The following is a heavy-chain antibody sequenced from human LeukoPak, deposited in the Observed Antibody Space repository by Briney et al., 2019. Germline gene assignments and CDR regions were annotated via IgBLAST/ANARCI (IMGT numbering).Heavy chain of an antibody. J-gene: IGHJ4*02. CDR2: IKQDGSEK. CDR3: ARDFWNYFDF. CDR1: GFTFSYYW. Sequence: GGSLRLSCAASGFTFSYYWMSWVRQAPGKGLEWVANIKQDGSEKYYVDSMKGRFTISRDNAKNSLYLQMNSLRTEDTAVYYCARDFWNYFDFWGQGTLVTVSS. D-gene: IGHD1-1*01. V-gene: IGHV3-7*01.